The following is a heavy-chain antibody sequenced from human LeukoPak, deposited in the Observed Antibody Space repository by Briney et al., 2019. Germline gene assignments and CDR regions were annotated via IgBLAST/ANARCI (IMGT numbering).Heavy chain of an antibody. J-gene: IGHJ4*02. Sequence: GGSLRLSCAASGFTISTYWVHWVRQAPRVGLVWVSRIKSDGSDTSYADSVKGRFTISRDNAKNTLFLQMDSLRPEDTAVYYCVRSLRSADFWGQGTLVTVSS. CDR2: IKSDGSDT. V-gene: IGHV3-74*01. CDR3: VRSLRSADF. CDR1: GFTISTYW.